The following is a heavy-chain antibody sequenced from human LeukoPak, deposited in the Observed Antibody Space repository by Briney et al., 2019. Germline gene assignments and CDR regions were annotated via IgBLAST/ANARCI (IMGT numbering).Heavy chain of an antibody. CDR2: IYYSGST. Sequence: PSETLSLTCTVSGGSISSYYWSWIRQPPGKGLEWIGYIYYSGSTNYNPSLKSRVTISVDTSKNQFSLKLSSVTAADTAVYYCARTVLWFGMYYFDYWGQGTLVTVSS. CDR3: ARTVLWFGMYYFDY. CDR1: GGSISSYY. D-gene: IGHD3-10*01. V-gene: IGHV4-59*08. J-gene: IGHJ4*02.